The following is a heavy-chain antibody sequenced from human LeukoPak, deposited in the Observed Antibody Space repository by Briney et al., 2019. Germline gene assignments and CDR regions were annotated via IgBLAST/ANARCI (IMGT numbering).Heavy chain of an antibody. CDR3: ARRVVTAIATLFDY. CDR1: GGSISGYY. D-gene: IGHD2-21*02. CDR2: IFYSGST. V-gene: IGHV4-59*08. Sequence: SETLSLTCTVSGGSISGYYWSWIRQPPGKELEWIGYIFYSGSTNYSPSLKSRATISVATSKNQFSLKLSSVTAADTAVYYCARRVVTAIATLFDYWGQGILVTVSS. J-gene: IGHJ4*02.